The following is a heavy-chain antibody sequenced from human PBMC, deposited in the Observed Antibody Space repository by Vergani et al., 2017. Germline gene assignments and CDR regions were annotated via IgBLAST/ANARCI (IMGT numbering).Heavy chain of an antibody. CDR1: GFTFRNYI. V-gene: IGHV3-64*01. D-gene: IGHD1-1*01. CDR2: ISRDGGDT. CDR3: ARGGARGTTLSTTWFDS. Sequence: EVQLLESGGDLVQPGGSLRLSCAASGFTFRNYIMHWVRQSPGRGLEYVSGISRDGGDTYHASSVRGRFTISRDNSKNTVYLQMGSLKTEDTAVYYCARGGARGTTLSTTWFDSWGQGTLVTVSS. J-gene: IGHJ5*01.